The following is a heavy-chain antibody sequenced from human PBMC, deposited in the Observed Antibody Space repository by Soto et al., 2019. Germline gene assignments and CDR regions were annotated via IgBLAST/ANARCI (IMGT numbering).Heavy chain of an antibody. CDR2: INAGNGNT. V-gene: IGHV1-3*01. CDR3: ARATTNSTPAAGTWFGP. J-gene: IGHJ5*02. CDR1: GYTFTSYA. Sequence: GASVKVSCKASGYTFTSYAMHWVRQAPGQRLEWMGWINAGNGNTKYSQKFQGRVTITRDTSASTAYMELSSLRSEDTAVYYCARATTNSTPAAGTWFGPWGQGTLVNVSS. D-gene: IGHD6-13*01.